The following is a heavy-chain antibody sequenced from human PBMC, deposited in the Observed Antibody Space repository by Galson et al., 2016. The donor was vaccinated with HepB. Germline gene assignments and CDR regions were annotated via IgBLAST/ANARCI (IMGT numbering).Heavy chain of an antibody. J-gene: IGHJ4*02. V-gene: IGHV3-53*05. Sequence: SLRLSCAVSGFTVSTNYMNWVRQAPGMGLEWVSVIYPGGTTYYEDSVKGRFTISRDNSKTTLYLQMNSLRVEDTAVYYCGRGGIRYSNSPFDFWGQGTLVTVSS. CDR1: GFTVSTNY. D-gene: IGHD6-6*01. CDR2: IYPGGTT. CDR3: GRGGIRYSNSPFDF.